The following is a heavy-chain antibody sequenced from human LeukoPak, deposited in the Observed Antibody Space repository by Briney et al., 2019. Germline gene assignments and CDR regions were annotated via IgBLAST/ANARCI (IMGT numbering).Heavy chain of an antibody. CDR3: ARDRSDQYDFDI. CDR2: IHHSGSS. CDR1: GGSISSYY. J-gene: IGHJ3*02. Sequence: KSSETLSLTCTVSGGSISSYYWSWIRQPPGKRLEWIGYIHHSGSSNYNPSLKSRATMSVDTSKNQFFLKLNSVTAADTAVYSCARDRSDQYDFDIWGQGTTVIVSS. D-gene: IGHD2-2*01. V-gene: IGHV4-59*01.